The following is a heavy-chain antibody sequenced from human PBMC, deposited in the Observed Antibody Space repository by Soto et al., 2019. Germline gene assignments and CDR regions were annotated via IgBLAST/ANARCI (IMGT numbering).Heavy chain of an antibody. V-gene: IGHV4-4*07. CDR3: ARDRTIFGVPPSWFDP. CDR2: IYTRGST. CDR1: GGSISSYY. Sequence: QVQLQESGPGLVKPSETLSLTCTVSGGSISSYYWSWIRQPAGKGLEWIGRIYTRGSTNYNPSLKRRVTMSVDTSKNQFPLKLSSVTAADTAVYYCARDRTIFGVPPSWFDPWGQGTLVTVSS. J-gene: IGHJ5*02. D-gene: IGHD3-3*01.